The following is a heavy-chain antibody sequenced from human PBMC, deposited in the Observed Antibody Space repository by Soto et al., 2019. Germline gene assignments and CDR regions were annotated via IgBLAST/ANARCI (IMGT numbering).Heavy chain of an antibody. D-gene: IGHD5-12*01. Sequence: LRLSCAASGFTFSSYAMSWVRQAPGMGLEWVSGIIGSGASTYYADSVKGRFTISRDNSKNTLFLQMNSLRAEDTAVYYCAKLGFPYSGYHYEWRKVFDYWDQGTPVTVSS. J-gene: IGHJ4*02. CDR3: AKLGFPYSGYHYEWRKVFDY. CDR1: GFTFSSYA. V-gene: IGHV3-23*01. CDR2: IIGSGAST.